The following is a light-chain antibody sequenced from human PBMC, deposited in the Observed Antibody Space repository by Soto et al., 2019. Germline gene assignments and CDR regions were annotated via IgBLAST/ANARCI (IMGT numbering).Light chain of an antibody. CDR1: SSDVGGYNY. CDR3: SSYTSSSTVYV. V-gene: IGLV2-14*01. CDR2: EVS. Sequence: QSVLTQPASVSGSPGQSITISCTGTSSDVGGYNYVSWYQQHPGKAPKLMIYEVSNRPPGVSNRFSGSKSGNTASLTISGPQAEDEADYYCSSYTSSSTVYVFRTGTKVTVL. J-gene: IGLJ1*01.